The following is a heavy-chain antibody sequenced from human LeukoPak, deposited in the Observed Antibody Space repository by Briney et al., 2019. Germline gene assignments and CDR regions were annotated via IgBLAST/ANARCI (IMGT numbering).Heavy chain of an antibody. CDR3: ARLPSYYHGVDV. V-gene: IGHV5-51*01. Sequence: GESLKVSCRCSGYDFSTYWIGWLRQTPGKGLEWMGMIYPADSDARYSPSFQGQVTISVDSSSNTAFLQWGRLRASDTAIYYCARLPSYYHGVDVWGQGTTVTVSS. J-gene: IGHJ6*02. CDR1: GYDFSTYW. CDR2: IYPADSDA.